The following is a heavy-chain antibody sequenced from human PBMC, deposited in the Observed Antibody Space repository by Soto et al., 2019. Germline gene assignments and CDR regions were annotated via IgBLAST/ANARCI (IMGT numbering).Heavy chain of an antibody. J-gene: IGHJ4*02. CDR1: GFTFSNAW. V-gene: IGHV3-15*01. D-gene: IGHD3-10*01. Sequence: EVQLVESGGGLVKPGGSLRLSCAASGFTFSNAWMSWVRQAPGKGLEWVGRIKSKTDGGTTDYAAPVKGRFTISRDDSKNTLYLQMNSLKTEDTAVYYCTTDPWFGELFDYWGQGTLVTVSS. CDR2: IKSKTDGGTT. CDR3: TTDPWFGELFDY.